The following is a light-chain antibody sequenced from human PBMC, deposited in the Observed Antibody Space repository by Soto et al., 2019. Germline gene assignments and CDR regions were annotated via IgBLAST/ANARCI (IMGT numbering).Light chain of an antibody. CDR2: DVS. CDR1: SSDVGGYNY. Sequence: QSMLAQPASVSGSPGQSITISCTGSSSDVGGYNYVSWYQQHPGKAPKLMIYDVSNRPSGVSNRFSGSKSGNTASLTISGLQAEDEADYYCSSYTSTGTLLFGTGTKVTVL. J-gene: IGLJ1*01. V-gene: IGLV2-14*01. CDR3: SSYTSTGTLL.